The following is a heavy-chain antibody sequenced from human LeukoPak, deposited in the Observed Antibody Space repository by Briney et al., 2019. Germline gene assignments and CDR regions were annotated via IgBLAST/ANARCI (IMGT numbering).Heavy chain of an antibody. CDR1: AGSISSYY. V-gene: IGHV4-59*01. CDR3: ARDLSGSLDFDY. CDR2: IYYSGST. Sequence: PSETLSLTCTVSAGSISSYYWSWIRQPPGKGLEWIGYIYYSGSTNYNPSLKSRVTISVDTSKNQFSLKLSSVTAADTAVYYCARDLSGSLDFDYWGQGTLVTVSS. D-gene: IGHD1-26*01. J-gene: IGHJ4*02.